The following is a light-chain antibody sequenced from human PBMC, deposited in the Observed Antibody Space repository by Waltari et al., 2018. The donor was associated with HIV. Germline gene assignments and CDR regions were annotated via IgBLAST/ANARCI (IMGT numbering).Light chain of an antibody. J-gene: IGLJ2*01. V-gene: IGLV1-47*01. Sequence: QSVLTQPPSASGTPAQRVTISCSGSSSNIGSNYVYWYQQLPGTAPKLLIYRNNQRPSGVPDRFSGSKSGTSASLAISGLRSEDEADYYCAAWDDSLSVDVVFGGGTKLTVL. CDR2: RNN. CDR3: AAWDDSLSVDVV. CDR1: SSNIGSNY.